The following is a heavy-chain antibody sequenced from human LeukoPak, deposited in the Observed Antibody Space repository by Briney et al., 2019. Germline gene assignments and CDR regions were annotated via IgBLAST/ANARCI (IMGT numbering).Heavy chain of an antibody. V-gene: IGHV4-59*04. Sequence: PSETLSLTCTVSGVSISCYYWIWLGQPPGKGLEWVGAIYHSGYTFYNSSLKSGVIISVDTSKNQFSLKLQSVAAADTAVYYCATEGTVRYFVRWGEGTLVTVSS. CDR1: GVSISCYY. D-gene: IGHD1-14*01. J-gene: IGHJ5*02. CDR3: ATEGTVRYFVR. CDR2: IYHSGYT.